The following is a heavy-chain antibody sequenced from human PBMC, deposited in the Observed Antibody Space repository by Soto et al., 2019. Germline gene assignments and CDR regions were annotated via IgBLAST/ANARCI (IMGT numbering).Heavy chain of an antibody. CDR2: IKSASYGGAI. CDR1: GLIFSSTW. D-gene: IGHD1-7*01. J-gene: IGHJ4*02. CDR3: TKDRPYSGGTNFVY. V-gene: IGHV3-15*01. Sequence: VQLVESGGGLVQPGGSLRLSCEVSGLIFSSTWMTWVRQAPGKGLEWVGRIKSASYGGAIDYAAPVEGRFTISRDDSRNTLYLHMSSLKSEDTAVYYCTKDRPYSGGTNFVYWGQGALVTVSS.